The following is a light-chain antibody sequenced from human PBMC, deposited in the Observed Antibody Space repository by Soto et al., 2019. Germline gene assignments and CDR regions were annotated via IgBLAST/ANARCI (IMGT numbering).Light chain of an antibody. CDR1: QGITSY. CDR2: GAS. Sequence: IQLTQSPSSLPASVGDSVTITCRASQGITSYLAWYQQKPGKAPNLLIYGASTLQSGVPSRFSGSESGTDFTLTISSLQPEDCAIYFCQQANSFPITFGQGTRLEIK. J-gene: IGKJ5*01. V-gene: IGKV1-9*01. CDR3: QQANSFPIT.